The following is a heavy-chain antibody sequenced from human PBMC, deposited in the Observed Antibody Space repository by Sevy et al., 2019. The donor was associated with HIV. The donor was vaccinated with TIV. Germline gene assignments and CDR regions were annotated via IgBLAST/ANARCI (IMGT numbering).Heavy chain of an antibody. CDR2: ISGSGGST. V-gene: IGHV3-23*01. D-gene: IGHD3-22*01. J-gene: IGHJ2*01. Sequence: GGSLRLSCAASGFTFSSYAMSWVRQAPGKGLEWVSAISGSGGSTYYADSVKGRFTISRGNSKNTLYLQMNSLRAEDTAVYYCAKDRYASSGWYFDLWGRGTLVTVSS. CDR1: GFTFSSYA. CDR3: AKDRYASSGWYFDL.